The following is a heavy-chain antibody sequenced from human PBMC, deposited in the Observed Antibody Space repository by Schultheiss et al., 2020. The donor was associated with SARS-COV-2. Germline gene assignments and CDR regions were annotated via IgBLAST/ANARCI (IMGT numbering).Heavy chain of an antibody. Sequence: GESLKISCAASGFTFSSYAMHWVRQAPGKGLEWVAVISYDGSNKYYADSVKGRFTISRDNSKNTLYLQMNSLRAEDTAVYYCAREYAVRGNFDSWGPGTLVTVSS. V-gene: IGHV3-30*04. J-gene: IGHJ4*02. D-gene: IGHD1-26*01. CDR2: ISYDGSNK. CDR1: GFTFSSYA. CDR3: AREYAVRGNFDS.